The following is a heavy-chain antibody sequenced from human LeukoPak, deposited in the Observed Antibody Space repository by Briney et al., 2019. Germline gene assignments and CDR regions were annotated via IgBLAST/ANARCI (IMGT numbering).Heavy chain of an antibody. CDR1: GGTFSSFA. Sequence: ASVKVSCKASGGTFSSFALSWVRQAPGQGLEWMGWINPKNAGTNYAQKFQGRVTMTRDTSISTAYMELSRLRSEDTAVYYCARTIGSYYYYYYMDVWGKGTTVTVSS. J-gene: IGHJ6*03. V-gene: IGHV1-2*02. CDR3: ARTIGSYYYYYYMDV. D-gene: IGHD1-26*01. CDR2: INPKNAGT.